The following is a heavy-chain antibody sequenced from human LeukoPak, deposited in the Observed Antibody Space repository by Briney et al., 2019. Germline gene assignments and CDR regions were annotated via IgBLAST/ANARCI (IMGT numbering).Heavy chain of an antibody. V-gene: IGHV4-34*01. Sequence: PSETLSLTCAVYGGSFSGYYWSWIRQPPGKGLEWIGEINHSGSTNYNPSLKSRVTISVDTSKNQFSLKLSSVTAADTAVYYCARERRYYYDSSGYNSWFDPWGQGTLVTVSS. CDR2: INHSGST. J-gene: IGHJ5*02. CDR1: GGSFSGYY. D-gene: IGHD3-22*01. CDR3: ARERRYYYDSSGYNSWFDP.